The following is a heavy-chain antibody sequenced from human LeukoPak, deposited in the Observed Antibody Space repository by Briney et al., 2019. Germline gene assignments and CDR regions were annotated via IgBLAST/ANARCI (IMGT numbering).Heavy chain of an antibody. V-gene: IGHV4-38-2*02. Sequence: SETLSLTCAVSGYSISSGYYWGWIRQPPGKGLEWIGSIYHSGSTNYNPSLKSRVTISVDTSKNQFSLKLSSVTAADTAVYYCARDVGSHNAFDIWGQGTMVTVSS. CDR3: ARDVGSHNAFDI. CDR2: IYHSGST. CDR1: GYSISSGYY. J-gene: IGHJ3*02. D-gene: IGHD1-26*01.